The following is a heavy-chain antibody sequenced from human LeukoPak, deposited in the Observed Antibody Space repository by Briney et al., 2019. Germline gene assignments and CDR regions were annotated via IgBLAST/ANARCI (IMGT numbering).Heavy chain of an antibody. V-gene: IGHV4-4*07. Sequence: SETLSLTCTVSGCSISSYYWSWIRQPAGMGLEWIGRIYTSGSTNYNPSLKSRVTMSVDTSKNQFSLKLSSVTAADTAVYYCARAPAGPGYYYYYYGMDVWGQGTTVTVSS. D-gene: IGHD6-13*01. CDR3: ARAPAGPGYYYYYYGMDV. CDR2: IYTSGST. J-gene: IGHJ6*02. CDR1: GCSISSYY.